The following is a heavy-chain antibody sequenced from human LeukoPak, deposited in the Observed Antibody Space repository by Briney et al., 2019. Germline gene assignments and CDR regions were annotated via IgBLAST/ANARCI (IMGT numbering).Heavy chain of an antibody. Sequence: GGSLRLSCAASGFTFSSYAMSWVRQAPGKGLDWVAFVRYDGNNPYYSASVKERFTISRDNSKNTVLLQMNNLRLEDTAVYYCARGSRYGDSPYYCDFWGQGTLVTVSS. CDR1: GFTFSSYA. CDR3: ARGSRYGDSPYYCDF. V-gene: IGHV3-30*02. D-gene: IGHD4-17*01. J-gene: IGHJ4*02. CDR2: VRYDGNNP.